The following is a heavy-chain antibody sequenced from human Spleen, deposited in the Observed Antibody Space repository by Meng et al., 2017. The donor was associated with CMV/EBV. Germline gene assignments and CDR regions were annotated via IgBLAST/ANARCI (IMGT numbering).Heavy chain of an antibody. D-gene: IGHD2-2*02. V-gene: IGHV3-7*01. CDR3: VRGAFCTSTSCYKYYYYAMDV. Sequence: GESLKISCAASGFTFSRYWMTWVRQAPGKGLEWVANINQDGSEKYYVDSVKGRFTLSRDNAKNTLYLQMSSLRAEDTAVYYCVRGAFCTSTSCYKYYYYAMDVWGQGTTVTVSS. CDR2: INQDGSEK. CDR1: GFTFSRYW. J-gene: IGHJ6*02.